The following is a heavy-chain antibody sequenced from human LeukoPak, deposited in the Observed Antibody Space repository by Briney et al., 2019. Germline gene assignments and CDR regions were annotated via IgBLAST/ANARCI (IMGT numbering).Heavy chain of an antibody. D-gene: IGHD1-26*01. J-gene: IGHJ4*02. CDR1: GGYISSYY. CDR2: VYYSGST. CDR3: AGHGWEPHFDN. V-gene: IGHV4-59*08. Sequence: PSETLSLTCTVSGGYISSYYWSWIRQPPGKGLEWIGYVYYSGSTNYNPSLKSRVTISVDTSKKHFSLKLTSVTAADTAVYYCAGHGWEPHFDNWGQGTLVTVSS.